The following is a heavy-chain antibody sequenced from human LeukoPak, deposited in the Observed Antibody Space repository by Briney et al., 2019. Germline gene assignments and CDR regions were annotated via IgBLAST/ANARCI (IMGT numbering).Heavy chain of an antibody. J-gene: IGHJ6*02. D-gene: IGHD2-2*01. CDR1: GDSVPLNSAA. CDR2: TYYRSKWYN. CDR3: ARGGSIVVVPAARENYYYYGMDV. Sequence: SQTLSLTCAISGDSVPLNSAAWNWIRQSPSRGLEWLGRTYYRSKWYNEYAVSVKSRITINPDTSKNQFSLQLNSVTPEDTAVYYCARGGSIVVVPAARENYYYYGMDVWGQGTTVTVSS. V-gene: IGHV6-1*01.